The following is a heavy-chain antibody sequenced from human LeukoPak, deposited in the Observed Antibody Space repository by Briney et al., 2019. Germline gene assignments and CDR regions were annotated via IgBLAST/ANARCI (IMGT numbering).Heavy chain of an antibody. CDR3: AKDASTVTLHADY. D-gene: IGHD4-17*01. V-gene: IGHV3-30*18. CDR2: LLYDGSNN. J-gene: IGHJ4*02. CDR1: GFTFSSFG. Sequence: GGSLRLSCAASGFTFSSFGMHWVRQAPGKGLEWVAVLLYDGSNNYYADSVKGRFTISRDNSKNTLYLQMNSLRAEDTAVYYCAKDASTVTLHADYWGQGTLVTVSS.